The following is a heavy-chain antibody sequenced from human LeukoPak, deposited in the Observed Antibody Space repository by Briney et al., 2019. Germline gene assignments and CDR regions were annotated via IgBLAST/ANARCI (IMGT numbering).Heavy chain of an antibody. CDR1: GDSVSRSDSY. J-gene: IGHJ1*01. D-gene: IGHD3-22*01. CDR2: IYFSGRT. Sequence: SETLSLTCSVSGDSVSRSDSYWDWIRQPPGKGLEWIVTIYFSGRTYYSPSLKSRVTTSVDPSNNPFSMNLRSVTAAETAVYYCARRRYYDGSGYLEWGQGTLLSVSS. CDR3: ARRRYYDGSGYLE. V-gene: IGHV4-39*01.